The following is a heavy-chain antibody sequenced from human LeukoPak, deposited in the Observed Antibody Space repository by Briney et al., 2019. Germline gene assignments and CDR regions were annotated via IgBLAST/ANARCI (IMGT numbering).Heavy chain of an antibody. Sequence: SETLSLTCAVYGGSFSGYYWSWIRQPPGKGLEWIGEINHSGSTNYNPSLKSRVTISVDTSKNQFSLKLSSVTAADTAVYYCARGSGDYVWGSYRAYFDYWGRGTLVTVSS. CDR3: ARGSGDYVWGSYRAYFDY. CDR1: GGSFSGYY. V-gene: IGHV4-34*01. J-gene: IGHJ4*02. D-gene: IGHD3-16*02. CDR2: INHSGST.